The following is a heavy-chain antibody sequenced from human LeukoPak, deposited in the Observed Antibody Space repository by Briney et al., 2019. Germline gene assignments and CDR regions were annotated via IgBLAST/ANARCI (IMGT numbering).Heavy chain of an antibody. Sequence: ASVKVSCKGSGYTFTGYYMHWVRQAPGQGLEWVGWINPNSGGTNYAQKFQGRVSMTRDTSISTAYMELSRLRSDDTAVYYCARDWNDYGGRCFDYWGQGTLVTVSS. CDR2: INPNSGGT. J-gene: IGHJ4*02. V-gene: IGHV1-2*02. CDR1: GYTFTGYY. D-gene: IGHD4-23*01. CDR3: ARDWNDYGGRCFDY.